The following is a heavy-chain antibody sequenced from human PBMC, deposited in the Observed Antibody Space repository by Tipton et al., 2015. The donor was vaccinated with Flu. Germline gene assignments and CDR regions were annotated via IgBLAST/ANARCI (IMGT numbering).Heavy chain of an antibody. CDR1: GDSITSSSFY. CDR2: VSHSGST. J-gene: IGHJ5*02. V-gene: IGHV4-39*07. CDR3: ARDRCDILTGSFSWFDP. D-gene: IGHD3-9*01. Sequence: LRLSCTVSGDSITSSSFYWGWIRQPPGKGLEWIGSVSHSGSTSYNPSLKSRIVMSIDTSKSQFSLTLRSVTAADTAVYYCARDRCDILTGSFSWFDPWGQGTLVTVSS.